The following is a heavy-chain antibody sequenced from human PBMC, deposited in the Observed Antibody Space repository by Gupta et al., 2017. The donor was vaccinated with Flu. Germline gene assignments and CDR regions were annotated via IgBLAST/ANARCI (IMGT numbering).Heavy chain of an antibody. CDR3: ARYRSAYYFDY. Sequence: EVQLVESGGDLVKPGGSLRLSCTASGFTFNNAWMSWVRQIPGKGLEWVGRIKSKSDGATTDYGAAVKGRFTISRDDSKDTLFLQMNSLRTEDTAVYFCARYRSAYYFDYWGQGTLVSVSS. CDR1: GFTFNNAW. CDR2: IKSKSDGATT. D-gene: IGHD1-26*01. J-gene: IGHJ4*02. V-gene: IGHV3-15*01.